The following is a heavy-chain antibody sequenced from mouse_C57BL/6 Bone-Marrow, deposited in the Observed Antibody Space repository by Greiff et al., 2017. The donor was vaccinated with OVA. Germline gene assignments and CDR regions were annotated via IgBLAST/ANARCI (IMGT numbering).Heavy chain of an antibody. V-gene: IGHV1-69*01. CDR1: GYPFTRYW. Sequence: QVQLQQPGAELVMPGASVQLSCKASGYPFTRYWMHWVKQRPGQGLEWIGEIDPSDSSPNSNQKFKGKSTLTVDKSSSTAYMPLSSLTSEDSAVYNCARNLLAGCAYWGQGTLVTVSA. D-gene: IGHD6-1*01. CDR3: ARNLLAGCAY. CDR2: IDPSDSSP. J-gene: IGHJ3*01.